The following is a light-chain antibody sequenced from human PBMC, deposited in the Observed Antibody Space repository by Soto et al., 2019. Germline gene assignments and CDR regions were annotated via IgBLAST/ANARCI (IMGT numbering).Light chain of an antibody. Sequence: QSALTQPASVSGSPGQSITISCTGTSSDGGSYNLVSWYQHHPGKAPKLMIYEGSKRPSGVSHRFSGSKSGNTASLTISGLQAEDEADYYCSSYTTSAPYVFGSGTKVTVL. CDR3: SSYTTSAPYV. J-gene: IGLJ1*01. CDR2: EGS. V-gene: IGLV2-14*02. CDR1: SSDGGSYNL.